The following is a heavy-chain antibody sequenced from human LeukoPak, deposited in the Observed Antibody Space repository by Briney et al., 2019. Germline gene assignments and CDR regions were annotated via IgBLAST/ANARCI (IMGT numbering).Heavy chain of an antibody. V-gene: IGHV1-46*01. D-gene: IGHD3-10*01. CDR1: GYTFTSYY. J-gene: IGHJ3*01. CDR3: ARDDGYYGSGSYSPVF. CDR2: INPSGGST. Sequence: GASVKVSCKASGYTFTSYYMHWVRQAPGQGLEWIGIINPSGGSTSYAQKFQGRVTMTRDTSTSTVYMELSSLRSEDTAVYYRARDDGYYGSGSYSPVFWGQGTMVTVSS.